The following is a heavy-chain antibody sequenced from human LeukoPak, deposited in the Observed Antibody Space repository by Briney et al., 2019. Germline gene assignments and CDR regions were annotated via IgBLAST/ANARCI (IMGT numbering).Heavy chain of an antibody. D-gene: IGHD2-2*01. Sequence: SVKVSCKASGGTFSSYAISWVRQAPGQGLEWMGGIIPIFGTANYAQKFQGRVTITTDESTSTAYMELSSLRSEDTAVYYCARGDCSSTSCSSYAFDIWGQGTMVTVSS. CDR2: IIPIFGTA. CDR3: ARGDCSSTSCSSYAFDI. V-gene: IGHV1-69*05. CDR1: GGTFSSYA. J-gene: IGHJ3*02.